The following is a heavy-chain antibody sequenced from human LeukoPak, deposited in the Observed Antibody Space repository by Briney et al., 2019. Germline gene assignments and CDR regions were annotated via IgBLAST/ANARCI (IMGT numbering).Heavy chain of an antibody. CDR2: IYPYSGDT. CDR1: GYTFTGYY. CDR3: ARDRNSGSSLDI. D-gene: IGHD6-6*01. V-gene: IGHV1-2*02. Sequence: ASVTVSCKSSGYTFTGYYIHWVRQAPGQGLEWMGWIYPYSGDTNYAQNFQGRVTMTRDTSISTAYMELSSLKSDDTAVYYCARDRNSGSSLDIWGQGTMLTVSS. J-gene: IGHJ3*02.